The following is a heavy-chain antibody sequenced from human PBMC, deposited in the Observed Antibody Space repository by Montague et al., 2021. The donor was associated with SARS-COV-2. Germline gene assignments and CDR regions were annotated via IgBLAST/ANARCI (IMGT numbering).Heavy chain of an antibody. CDR2: VSHPGSA. J-gene: IGHJ4*02. CDR3: ARSVYNRVIFVVSPRYYFDF. CDR1: TEAFNGYY. Sequence: SETLSLTCAVYTEAFNGYYWTWIRQSPGKGLEWIGEVSHPGSAKYNPSLKNRITISLDTYRKQVSLRLTSVTAADTATYYCARSVYNRVIFVVSPRYYFDFWGQGNMVAVSA. V-gene: IGHV4-34*01. D-gene: IGHD3-9*01.